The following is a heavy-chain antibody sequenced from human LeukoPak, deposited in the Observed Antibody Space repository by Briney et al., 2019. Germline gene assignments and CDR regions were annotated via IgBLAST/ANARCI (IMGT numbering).Heavy chain of an antibody. V-gene: IGHV4-34*01. CDR2: INHSGTT. Sequence: SETLSLTCAVYGGSFSGYYWSWIRQPPGKGLEWIGEINHSGTTNYNPSLRSRVTISIDTSKNQFSLNLSPVTAADTAVYYCAEAGYYDSSGHYYFDYWGQGTLVTVSP. CDR1: GGSFSGYY. J-gene: IGHJ4*02. D-gene: IGHD3-22*01. CDR3: AEAGYYDSSGHYYFDY.